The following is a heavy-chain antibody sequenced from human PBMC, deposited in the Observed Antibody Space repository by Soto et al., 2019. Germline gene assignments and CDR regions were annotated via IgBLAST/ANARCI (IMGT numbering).Heavy chain of an antibody. CDR1: GGSISSSSYY. CDR3: ASYCSSTSCLNFDY. V-gene: IGHV4-39*01. J-gene: IGHJ4*02. D-gene: IGHD2-2*01. CDR2: IYYSGST. Sequence: SETLSLTCTVSGGSISSSSYYWGWIRQPPGKGLEWIGSIYYSGSTYYNPSLKSRVTISVDTSKNQFSLKLSSVTAADTAVYYCASYCSSTSCLNFDYWGQGTLVTVSS.